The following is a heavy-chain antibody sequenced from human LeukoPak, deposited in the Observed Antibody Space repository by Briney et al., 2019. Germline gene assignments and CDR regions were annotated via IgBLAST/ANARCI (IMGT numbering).Heavy chain of an antibody. V-gene: IGHV3-48*04. CDR2: ISSSSSTK. CDR3: ARGSSDWFDYFEY. Sequence: GGSLRLSCAASGFTFSSYNMNWVRQAPGKGLEWVSYISSSSSTKYYADSVKGRFTTSRDNAKNSLYLQMNSLTAEDTAVYFCARGSSDWFDYFEYWGQGTLVTVSS. D-gene: IGHD3-9*01. J-gene: IGHJ4*02. CDR1: GFTFSSYN.